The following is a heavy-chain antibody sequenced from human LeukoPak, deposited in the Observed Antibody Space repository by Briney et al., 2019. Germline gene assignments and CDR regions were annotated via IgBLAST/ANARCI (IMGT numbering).Heavy chain of an antibody. J-gene: IGHJ3*02. CDR3: ARASDYGAPRDAFDI. V-gene: IGHV4-30-2*01. CDR2: LYPGGST. D-gene: IGHD4-17*01. CDR1: GGSITSGRYS. Sequence: SETLSLTCAVSGGSITSGRYSWSWIRQPPGKGLEWIGYLYPGGSTHYNPSLRTRVTISLDRSKNQLSLNLTSVTAADTAVYYCARASDYGAPRDAFDIWGQGTTVTVSS.